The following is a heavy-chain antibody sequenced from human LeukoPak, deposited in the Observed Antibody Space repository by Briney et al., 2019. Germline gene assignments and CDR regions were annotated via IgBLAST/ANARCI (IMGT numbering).Heavy chain of an antibody. Sequence: GSLRLSCAASGFTFSSYAMSWVRQAPGKGLEWVSAISGSGGSTYYADSVKGRFTISRDNSKNTLYLQMNSLRAEDTAVYYCAKSEYCSSTSCYRSYYYGMDVWGQGTTVTVSS. J-gene: IGHJ6*02. CDR3: AKSEYCSSTSCYRSYYYGMDV. CDR1: GFTFSSYA. CDR2: ISGSGGST. D-gene: IGHD2-2*01. V-gene: IGHV3-23*01.